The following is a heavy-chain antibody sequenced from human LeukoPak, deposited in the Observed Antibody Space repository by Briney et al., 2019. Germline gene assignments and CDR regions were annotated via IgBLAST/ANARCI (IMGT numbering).Heavy chain of an antibody. Sequence: GGSLRLSCAASGLTVSSNYMSWVRQAPGKGLEWVSVIYSGGSTYYADSVKGRFTISRDNSKNTLYLQMNSLRAEDTAVYYCAKGRDRYYGSGSSIYWGQGTLVTVSS. J-gene: IGHJ4*02. D-gene: IGHD3-10*01. CDR3: AKGRDRYYGSGSSIY. CDR2: IYSGGST. V-gene: IGHV3-53*01. CDR1: GLTVSSNY.